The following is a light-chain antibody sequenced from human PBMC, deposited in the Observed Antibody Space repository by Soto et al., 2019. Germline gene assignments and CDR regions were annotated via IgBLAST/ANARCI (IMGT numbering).Light chain of an antibody. CDR3: QHYDIYYT. J-gene: IGKJ3*01. V-gene: IGKV1-5*01. Sequence: DINMTNSPSTVSASVGDRVTISCRASHSISNWLALYQQKPEKAPTLLIYDVSRLESGVPSSFSGSGSGTEFTLTINSLQADDFAYYYWQHYDIYYTFGHGTNVDIK. CDR1: HSISNW. CDR2: DVS.